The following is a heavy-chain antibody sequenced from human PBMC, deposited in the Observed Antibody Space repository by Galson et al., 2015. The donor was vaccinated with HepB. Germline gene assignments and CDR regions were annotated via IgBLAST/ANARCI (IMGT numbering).Heavy chain of an antibody. J-gene: IGHJ4*02. CDR1: GFTFSSYA. Sequence: SLTLSCAASGFTFSSYAMSWVRQAPGKGLEWVSAISGSGGSTYYADSVKGRFTISRDNSKNTLYLQMNSLRAEDTAVYYCAKVITMIVAWDHPFDYWGQGTLVTVSS. CDR2: ISGSGGST. D-gene: IGHD3-22*01. CDR3: AKVITMIVAWDHPFDY. V-gene: IGHV3-23*01.